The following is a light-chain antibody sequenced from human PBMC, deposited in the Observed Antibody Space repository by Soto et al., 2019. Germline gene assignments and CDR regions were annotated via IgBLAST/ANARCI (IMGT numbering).Light chain of an antibody. CDR3: QKYNSAPLT. V-gene: IGKV3-11*01. J-gene: IGKJ4*01. CDR1: QSVSSY. Sequence: EMVLTQCRANLSLSPTEIDTISRRASQSVSSYLAWYQQKPGQAPRLLIYDASYRATGIPARFSGSGSGTDFTLTISSLQPEDVATYYCQKYNSAPLTFGGGTKVDIK. CDR2: DAS.